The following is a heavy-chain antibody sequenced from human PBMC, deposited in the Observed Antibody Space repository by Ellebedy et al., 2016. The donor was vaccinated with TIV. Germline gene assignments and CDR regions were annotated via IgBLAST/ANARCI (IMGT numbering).Heavy chain of an antibody. CDR2: IYYSVST. V-gene: IGHV4-59*01. Sequence: MPSETLSLTCTVSGGSISSFYWSWIRQPPGKGLEWIGYIYYSVSTNYNPSLKSRVTISVDTSKNQFSLKLSSVTAADTAVYYCARGSRWLDPWGQGTLVTVSS. J-gene: IGHJ5*02. CDR3: ARGSRWLDP. CDR1: GGSISSFY.